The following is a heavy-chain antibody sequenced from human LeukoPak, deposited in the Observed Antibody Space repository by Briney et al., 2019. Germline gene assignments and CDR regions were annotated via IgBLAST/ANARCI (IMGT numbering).Heavy chain of an antibody. J-gene: IGHJ4*02. Sequence: GASVKVSCKASGYTFTSYGISWVRQAPGQGLEWMGWISAYNGNTNYAQKLQGRVTMTTDTPTSTAYMELRSLRSDDTAVYYCARDWGEIAAAGASFDYWGQGTLVTVSS. V-gene: IGHV1-18*01. CDR1: GYTFTSYG. D-gene: IGHD6-13*01. CDR3: ARDWGEIAAAGASFDY. CDR2: ISAYNGNT.